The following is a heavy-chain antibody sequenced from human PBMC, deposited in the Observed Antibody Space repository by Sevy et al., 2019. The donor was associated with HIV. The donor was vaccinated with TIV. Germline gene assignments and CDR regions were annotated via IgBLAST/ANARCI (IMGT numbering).Heavy chain of an antibody. V-gene: IGHV3-11*01. CDR3: ARERNSYFDT. CDR1: GFTFSDYY. D-gene: IGHD2-21*01. Sequence: GGSLRLSCAASGFTFSDYYMSWIRQAPGKGLEWVSYCSSSGSHIYYADSVQGRFTISRDNDRKSLYLQMNSLRAEDTALYYCARERNSYFDTWGQGTLVTVSS. CDR2: CSSSGSHI. J-gene: IGHJ5*02.